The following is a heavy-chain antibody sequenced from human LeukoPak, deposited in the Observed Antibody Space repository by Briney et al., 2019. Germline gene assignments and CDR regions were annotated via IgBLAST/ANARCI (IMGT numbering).Heavy chain of an antibody. CDR2: IKQDGSEK. CDR1: GFTFSSYG. J-gene: IGHJ6*03. V-gene: IGHV3-7*01. D-gene: IGHD1-26*01. Sequence: GGSPRLSCAASGFTFSSYGMHWVRQAPGKGLEWVANIKQDGSEKYYVDSMKGRFTISRDNAKNSLYLQMNSLRAEDTAVYYCAREPYSGSYFGYYYYMDVWGKGTTVTVSS. CDR3: AREPYSGSYFGYYYYMDV.